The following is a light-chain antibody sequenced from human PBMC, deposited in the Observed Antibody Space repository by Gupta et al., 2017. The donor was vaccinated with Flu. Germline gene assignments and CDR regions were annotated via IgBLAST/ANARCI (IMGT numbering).Light chain of an antibody. CDR1: SGSIASDF. CDR2: SYN. Sequence: NFMLTQPHSVSESPGQTVTISCTRSSGSIASDFVQWYRQRPGSSPTTVIYSYNQRPSGVPVRFSGSIDGSSNSASLTISGLETEDEADYYCQSYDGTNCVFGTGTKVTVL. J-gene: IGLJ1*01. CDR3: QSYDGTNCV. V-gene: IGLV6-57*01.